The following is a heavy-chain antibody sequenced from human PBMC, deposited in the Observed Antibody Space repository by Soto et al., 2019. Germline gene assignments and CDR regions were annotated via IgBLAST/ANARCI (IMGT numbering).Heavy chain of an antibody. V-gene: IGHV4-39*01. CDR2: IYYSGST. D-gene: IGHD6-13*01. J-gene: IGHJ4*02. Sequence: SETLSLTCTVSGGSISSSSYYWGWIRQPPGKGLEWIGSIYYSGSTYYNPSLKSRVTISVDTSKNQFSLKLSSVTAADTAVYYCATPGEQQDYYFDYWGQGTLVTVSS. CDR1: GGSISSSSYY. CDR3: ATPGEQQDYYFDY.